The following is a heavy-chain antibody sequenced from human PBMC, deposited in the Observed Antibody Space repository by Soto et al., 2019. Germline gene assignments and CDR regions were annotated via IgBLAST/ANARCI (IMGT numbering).Heavy chain of an antibody. Sequence: GGSLRLSCAASGFTFSSYGMHWVRQAPGKGLEWVAVISYDGSNKYYADSVKGRFTISRDNSKNTLYLQMNSLRAEDTAVYYCAKDRFGEDVVVVPAAITYWGQGTLVTVSS. J-gene: IGHJ4*02. CDR1: GFTFSSYG. CDR2: ISYDGSNK. D-gene: IGHD2-2*01. V-gene: IGHV3-30*18. CDR3: AKDRFGEDVVVVPAAITY.